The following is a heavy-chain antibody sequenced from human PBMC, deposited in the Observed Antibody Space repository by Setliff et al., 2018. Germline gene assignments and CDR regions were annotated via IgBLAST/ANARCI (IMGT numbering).Heavy chain of an antibody. Sequence: GGSLRLSCVASGFSVSNYGMNWVRQAPGKGLEWLSYISSSGGTIHYADSVKGRFTISKDTAENSVFLQMNSLRGEDTALYYCAGGYSFGYGVYWGQGVLVTVSS. CDR3: AGGYSFGYGVY. J-gene: IGHJ4*02. CDR2: ISSSGGTI. CDR1: GFSVSNYG. D-gene: IGHD5-18*01. V-gene: IGHV3-48*01.